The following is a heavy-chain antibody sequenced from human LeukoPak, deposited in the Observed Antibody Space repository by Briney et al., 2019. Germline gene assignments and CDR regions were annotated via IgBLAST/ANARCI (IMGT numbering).Heavy chain of an antibody. J-gene: IGHJ4*02. V-gene: IGHV1-18*01. Sequence: GASVKVSCKASGYTFTSYGISWVRQAPGQGLEGMGWTATYNGNANYAQKLQGRVTMTTDTSTSTAYMELRSLRSDDTAVYYCARDGDYGGNLYYFDYWGQGTLVTVSS. D-gene: IGHD4-23*01. CDR3: ARDGDYGGNLYYFDY. CDR2: TATYNGNA. CDR1: GYTFTSYG.